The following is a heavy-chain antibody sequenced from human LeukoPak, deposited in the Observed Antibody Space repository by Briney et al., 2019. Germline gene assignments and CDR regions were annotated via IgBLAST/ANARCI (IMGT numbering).Heavy chain of an antibody. CDR3: ARHQTTVTTDWFGP. V-gene: IGHV4-39*01. CDR2: IYYSGST. D-gene: IGHD4-11*01. CDR1: GGSISSSSYY. Sequence: SETLSLTCTVSGGSISSSSYYWGWIRQPPGKGLEWIRSIYYSGSTYYNPSLKSRVTISVDTSKNQFSLKLSSVTAADTAVYYCARHQTTVTTDWFGPWGQGTLVTVSS. J-gene: IGHJ5*02.